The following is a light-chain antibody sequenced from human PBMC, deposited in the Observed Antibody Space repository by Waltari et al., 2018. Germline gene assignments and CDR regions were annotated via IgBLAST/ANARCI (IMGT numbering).Light chain of an antibody. CDR1: QSVGGN. V-gene: IGKV3-15*01. CDR3: QQYNDWPLYT. J-gene: IGKJ2*01. CDR2: GAS. Sequence: IVMMQSPATLSVSPGERATLSCRASQSVGGNLAWYQQKPGQAPRLLIYGASTWVTGLPARFSGSGSETEFTLTISSVQSEDFAVYYCQQYNDWPLYTFGQGTKLEIK.